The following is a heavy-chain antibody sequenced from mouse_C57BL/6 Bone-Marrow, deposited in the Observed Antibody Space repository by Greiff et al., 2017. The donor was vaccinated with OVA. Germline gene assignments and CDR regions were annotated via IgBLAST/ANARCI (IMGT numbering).Heavy chain of an antibody. Sequence: VKLQESGPGLVAPSQSLSITCTVSGFSLTSYAISWVRQPPGKGLEWLGVIWTGGGTNYNSALKSRLSISKDNSKSQVFLKMNSLQTDDTARYYCARTPIYYYGSSYWYFDVWGTGTTVTVSS. J-gene: IGHJ1*03. CDR1: GFSLTSYA. V-gene: IGHV2-9-1*01. CDR3: ARTPIYYYGSSYWYFDV. CDR2: IWTGGGT. D-gene: IGHD1-1*01.